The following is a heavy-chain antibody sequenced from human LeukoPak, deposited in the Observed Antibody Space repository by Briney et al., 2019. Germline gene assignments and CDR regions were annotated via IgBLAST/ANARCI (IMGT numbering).Heavy chain of an antibody. J-gene: IGHJ4*02. CDR2: IYYSGST. Sequence: SETLSLTCTVSGGSISSYYWSWIRQPPGTGLEWIGYIYYSGSTNYNPSLKSRVTISVDTSKNQFSLKLSSVTAADTAVYYCASLDYDSSGYQLNWGQGTLVTVSS. V-gene: IGHV4-59*01. CDR3: ASLDYDSSGYQLN. D-gene: IGHD3-22*01. CDR1: GGSISSYY.